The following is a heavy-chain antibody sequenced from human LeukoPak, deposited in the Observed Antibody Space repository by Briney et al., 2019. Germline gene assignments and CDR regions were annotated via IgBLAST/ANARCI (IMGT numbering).Heavy chain of an antibody. V-gene: IGHV4-39*07. Sequence: SETLSLTCTVSGGSISSNNYYWGWIRQPPGKGLEWIGNIYYSGSTYYNPSLKSRVTISVDTSKNQFSLKLSSVTAADTAVYYCARVSGSYYSDFDYWGQGTLVTVSS. CDR2: IYYSGST. CDR3: ARVSGSYYSDFDY. J-gene: IGHJ4*02. D-gene: IGHD3-10*01. CDR1: GGSISSNNYY.